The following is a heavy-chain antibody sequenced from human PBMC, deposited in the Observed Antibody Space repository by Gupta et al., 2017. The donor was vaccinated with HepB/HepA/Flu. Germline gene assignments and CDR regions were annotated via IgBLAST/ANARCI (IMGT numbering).Heavy chain of an antibody. V-gene: IGHV4-39*01. CDR1: GGSMSSRSHY. J-gene: IGHJ3*02. CDR3: ARLTYYYDSSGYSLGAFDI. CDR2: IYYSGNT. Sequence: QLQLQESGPGLVKPSETLSLTCTVPGGSMSSRSHYLGWIRQPPGKGPEWIGTIYYSGNTYYRTSLKRRVTISVDTSNHQFSLKLSSVTATDTAVYYCARLTYYYDSSGYSLGAFDIWGQGTMVTVS. D-gene: IGHD3-22*01.